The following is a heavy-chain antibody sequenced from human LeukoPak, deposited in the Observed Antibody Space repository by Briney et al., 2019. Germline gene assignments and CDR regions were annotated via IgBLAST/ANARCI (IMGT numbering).Heavy chain of an antibody. CDR2: IYSGGST. Sequence: GGSLRLSCAASGFTFSSNWMSWVRQAPGKGLEWVSVIYSGGSTYYADSVKGRFTISRDNSKNTLYLQMNSLRAEDTAVYYCARVVVVPAAPGPNDAFDIWGQGTMVTVSS. CDR3: ARVVVVPAAPGPNDAFDI. V-gene: IGHV3-66*02. CDR1: GFTFSSNW. J-gene: IGHJ3*02. D-gene: IGHD2-2*01.